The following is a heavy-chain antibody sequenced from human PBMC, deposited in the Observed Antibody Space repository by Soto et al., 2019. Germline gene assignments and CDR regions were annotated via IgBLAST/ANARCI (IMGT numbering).Heavy chain of an antibody. CDR2: IYPGDSDT. Sequence: GGSLRLSCAASGFTFSRYWIGWVRQMPGKGLEWMGIIYPGDSDTRYSPSFQGQVTISADKSISTAYLQWSSLKASDTAMYYCARNYYGSGSYYNSGNYYYYYMDVWGKGTTVTVSS. J-gene: IGHJ6*03. V-gene: IGHV5-51*01. CDR1: GFTFSRYW. CDR3: ARNYYGSGSYYNSGNYYYYYMDV. D-gene: IGHD3-10*01.